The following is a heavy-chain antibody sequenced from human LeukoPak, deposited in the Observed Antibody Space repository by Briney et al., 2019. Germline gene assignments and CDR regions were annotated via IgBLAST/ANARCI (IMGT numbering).Heavy chain of an antibody. CDR2: IYPGDSDA. V-gene: IGHV5-51*01. J-gene: IGHJ4*02. Sequence: GESLKISCKGSGYTFTSFWIAWVRQMPGKGLEWMGIIYPGDSDARYSPSFQGQVTISADKSITTAYLQWSRLKASDTDMYYSASLRGYLALSGHRYFDCWGQGTQVTVSS. CDR3: ASLRGYLALSGHRYFDC. D-gene: IGHD2-15*01. CDR1: GYTFTSFW.